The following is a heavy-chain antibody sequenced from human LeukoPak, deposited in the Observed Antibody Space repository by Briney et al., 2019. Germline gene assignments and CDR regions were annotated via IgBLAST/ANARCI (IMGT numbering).Heavy chain of an antibody. D-gene: IGHD4-17*01. CDR3: ARVPTVTLFDY. CDR1: GDSISTSNSY. Sequence: SETLSLTCTVSGDSISTSNSYWGWIRQPPGKGLEWIGSIYYSGSTYYNPSLKSRVTISVDTSKNQFSLKLSSVTAADTAVYYCARVPTVTLFDYWGQGTLGTVSS. CDR2: IYYSGST. J-gene: IGHJ4*02. V-gene: IGHV4-39*01.